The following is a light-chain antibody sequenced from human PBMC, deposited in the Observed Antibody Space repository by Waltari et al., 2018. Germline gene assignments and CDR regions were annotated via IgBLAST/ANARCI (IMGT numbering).Light chain of an antibody. CDR1: QSISGY. V-gene: IGKV1-39*01. Sequence: DIQMTQFPSSLSASVGDRVTITYRASQSISGYLNWYQQKPGKAPKVLIYATSSLQSGVPSRFSGSGSGTDFTLTISSLQPEDFATYYCQQSYRTPPLTFGGGTKVEIK. CDR2: ATS. J-gene: IGKJ4*01. CDR3: QQSYRTPPLT.